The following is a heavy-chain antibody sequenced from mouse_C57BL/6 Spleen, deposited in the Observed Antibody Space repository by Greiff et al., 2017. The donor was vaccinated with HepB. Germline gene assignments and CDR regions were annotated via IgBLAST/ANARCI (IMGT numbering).Heavy chain of an antibody. CDR2: ISSGGDYI. Sequence: EVMLVESGEGLVKPGGSLKLSCAASGFTFSSYAMSWVRQTPEKRLEWVAYISSGGDYIYYADTVKGRFTISRDNARNTLYLQMSSLKSEDTAMYYCTRVGSSGYPDYWGQGTTLTVSS. D-gene: IGHD3-2*02. CDR1: GFTFSSYA. CDR3: TRVGSSGYPDY. J-gene: IGHJ2*01. V-gene: IGHV5-9-1*02.